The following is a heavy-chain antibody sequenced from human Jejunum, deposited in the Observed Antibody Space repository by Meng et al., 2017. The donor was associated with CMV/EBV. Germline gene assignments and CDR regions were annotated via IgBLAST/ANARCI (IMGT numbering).Heavy chain of an antibody. D-gene: IGHD3-22*01. CDR2: IKSKGSGGTI. J-gene: IGHJ5*02. V-gene: IGHV3-15*06. CDR3: AWDTSGYDRLDL. Sequence: ASGFIFSNAWMPWVRQAPGKGLECVGRIKSKGSGGTIHYAAPVKGRFTISRDDSKNTLYLQMNSLKTEDTAVYYCAWDTSGYDRLDLWGQGTLVTVSS. CDR1: GFIFSNAW.